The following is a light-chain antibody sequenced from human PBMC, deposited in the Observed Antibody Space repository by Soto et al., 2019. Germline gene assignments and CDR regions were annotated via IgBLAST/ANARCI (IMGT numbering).Light chain of an antibody. J-gene: IGKJ3*01. CDR2: AAS. CDR1: QGIAFY. Sequence: DVPMTQSPSSLSASVGDTVTITCRASQGIAFYLAWFQQRPGKAPNLLISAASNLQSGVPSRFSGSGSGTDFTLTLSSLQPEDVATYYGQKYDTAPFTFGPGTRVEVK. CDR3: QKYDTAPFT. V-gene: IGKV1-27*01.